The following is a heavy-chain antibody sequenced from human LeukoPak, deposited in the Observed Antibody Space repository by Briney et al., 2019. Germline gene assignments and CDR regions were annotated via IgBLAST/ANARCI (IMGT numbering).Heavy chain of an antibody. CDR3: AREHATTWFDP. D-gene: IGHD1-1*01. J-gene: IGHJ5*02. CDR2: ISSSGRTI. V-gene: IGHV3-48*03. CDR1: GFTFSSYE. Sequence: GGSLRLSCAASGFTFSSYEMNWVRQAPGKGLEWVSYISSSGRTIYYADSVKGRFTISRDNAKNPLYLQMNSLRAEDTAVYYCAREHATTWFDPWGQGTLVTVSS.